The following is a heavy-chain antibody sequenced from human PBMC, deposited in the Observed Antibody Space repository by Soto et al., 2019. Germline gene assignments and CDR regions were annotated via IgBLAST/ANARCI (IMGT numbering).Heavy chain of an antibody. Sequence: GESLKISCKGSGYSFDSHWISWVRQMPGKGLEWMGRIDPSGSYTNYSPSFQGHVTISADPSISSAYLQWSSLKASDTAMYFCTREEYNWNWFDPWGQGTLVNV. CDR1: GYSFDSHW. J-gene: IGHJ5*01. V-gene: IGHV5-10-1*01. D-gene: IGHD1-20*01. CDR2: IDPSGSYT. CDR3: TREEYNWNWFDP.